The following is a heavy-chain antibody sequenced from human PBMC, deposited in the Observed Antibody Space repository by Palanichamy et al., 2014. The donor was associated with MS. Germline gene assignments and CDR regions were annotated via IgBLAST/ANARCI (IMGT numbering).Heavy chain of an antibody. CDR3: ARGDPADNWFDP. D-gene: IGHD2-2*01. J-gene: IGHJ5*02. CDR1: GYTFTNFD. V-gene: IGHV1-8*01. CDR2: MNPNNGNT. Sequence: QVQLVQSGAEVKKPGASVKVSCEASGYTFTNFDINRVRQATGQGLEWMGWMNPNNGNTGYAQKFQGRVTMTRNTSIRTAYMELSSLRSEDMAVYYCARGDPADNWFDPWGQGTLVTVSS.